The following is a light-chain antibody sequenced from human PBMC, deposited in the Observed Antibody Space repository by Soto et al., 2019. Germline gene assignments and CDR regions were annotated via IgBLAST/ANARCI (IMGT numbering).Light chain of an antibody. J-gene: IGLJ1*01. CDR3: SSYTSSSTLV. CDR2: DVS. Sequence: ALPQPASVSGSPGQSITVSCTGTSSDVGAYDYVSWYQHHPGKAPKLMIYDVSYRPSGVSNRFSGSKSGNTASLTISGLQAEDEADYYCSSYTSSSTLVFGTGTKVTVL. CDR1: SSDVGAYDY. V-gene: IGLV2-14*03.